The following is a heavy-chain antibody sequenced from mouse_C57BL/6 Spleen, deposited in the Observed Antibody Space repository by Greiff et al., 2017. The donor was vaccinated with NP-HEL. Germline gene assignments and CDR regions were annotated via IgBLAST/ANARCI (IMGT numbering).Heavy chain of an antibody. D-gene: IGHD1-3*01. J-gene: IGHJ2*01. CDR2: ISDGGSYT. CDR3: ARITSNYCDY. CDR1: GFTFSSYA. Sequence: EVKLMESGGGLVKPGGSLKLSCAASGFTFSSYAMSWVRQTPEKRLEWVATISDGGSYTYYPDNVKGRFTISRDNAKNNLYLQMSHLKSEDTAMYYCARITSNYCDYWGQGTTLTVSS. V-gene: IGHV5-4*03.